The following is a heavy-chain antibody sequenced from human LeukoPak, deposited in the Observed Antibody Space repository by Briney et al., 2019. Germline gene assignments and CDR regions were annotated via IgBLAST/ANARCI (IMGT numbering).Heavy chain of an antibody. D-gene: IGHD5-18*01. V-gene: IGHV1-18*01. CDR3: ARAGIAMVSFDAFDI. J-gene: IGHJ3*02. CDR2: ISAYNGNT. CDR1: GYIFTSDG. Sequence: ASVNVSCKASGYIFTSDGISWVRQAAGQGLEGMGWISAYNGNTNYAQKLQGRVTMTTDTSTSTAYMELRSLRSDDTAVYYCARAGIAMVSFDAFDIWGQGTMVTVSS.